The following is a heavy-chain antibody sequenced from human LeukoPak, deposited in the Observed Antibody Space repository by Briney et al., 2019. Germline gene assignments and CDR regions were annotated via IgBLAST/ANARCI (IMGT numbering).Heavy chain of an antibody. J-gene: IGHJ6*04. CDR2: TYSIGST. D-gene: IGHD1-26*01. V-gene: IGHV4-59*01. CDR3: AGRWWEALRNSRQYSYFASDV. Sequence: SETLSLTCTVSEGSINSYYWSWIRQPPGKGLEWIGSTYSIGSTNYNPSLESRVTISVDTSKSQFSLNLTSVTAADTAVYYCAGRWWEALRNSRQYSYFASDVWARGTTVTVSS. CDR1: EGSINSYY.